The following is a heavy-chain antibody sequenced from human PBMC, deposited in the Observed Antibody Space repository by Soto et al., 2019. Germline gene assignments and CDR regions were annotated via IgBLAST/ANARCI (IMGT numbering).Heavy chain of an antibody. D-gene: IGHD6-13*01. Sequence: QVQLVESGGGVVQPGRSLRLSCAASGFTFSSFGMHWVRQAPGKGLEWVAVVSYDGTKKYYADSVKGRFTISRDNSKNTLYLQMNSLSTEDTAVYYCDGHSWYNVKERDYWGQGTLVTVSS. CDR1: GFTFSSFG. V-gene: IGHV3-30*03. J-gene: IGHJ4*02. CDR3: DGHSWYNVKERDY. CDR2: VSYDGTKK.